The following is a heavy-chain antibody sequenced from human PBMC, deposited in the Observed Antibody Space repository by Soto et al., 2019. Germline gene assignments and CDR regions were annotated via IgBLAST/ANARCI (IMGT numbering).Heavy chain of an antibody. J-gene: IGHJ4*02. Sequence: QVQLVQSGAEVKKPGASVKVSCKASGYTFTSYYMHWVRQAPGQGLEWMGIINPSGGSTSYAQKFQGRVTMTRDTSTSTVYMELSSLRSEDTAVYYCLTQPGPAGYSSSWSKIDYWGQGTLVTVSS. CDR3: LTQPGPAGYSSSWSKIDY. CDR2: INPSGGST. V-gene: IGHV1-46*01. D-gene: IGHD6-13*01. CDR1: GYTFTSYY.